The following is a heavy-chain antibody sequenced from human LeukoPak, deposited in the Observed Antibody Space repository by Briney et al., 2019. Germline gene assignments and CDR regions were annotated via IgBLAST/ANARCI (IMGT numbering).Heavy chain of an antibody. V-gene: IGHV1-18*01. CDR1: GYAFTSYG. J-gene: IGHJ4*02. CDR2: ISAYNGNT. Sequence: ASVKVSCKASGYAFTSYGISWVRQAPGQGLEWMGWISAYNGNTNYAQKVQDRVTMTTDTSTSTAYMELRSLRFDDTAVYYCVRDYDSSGYWVYWGQGTLVTVSS. CDR3: VRDYDSSGYWVY. D-gene: IGHD3-22*01.